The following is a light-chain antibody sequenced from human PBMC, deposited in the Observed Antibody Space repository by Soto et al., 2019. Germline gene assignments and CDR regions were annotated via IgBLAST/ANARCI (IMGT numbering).Light chain of an antibody. CDR3: ATWDDSLSGVV. Sequence: QSVLTQPPSASGTPGQRVTISCSGSSSNIGSNYVYWYQQFPGTAPKLLIYRNNQRPSGVPDRFSGSKSGTSASLAISGLRSEDEVDYYCATWDDSLSGVVFGGGTKLTVL. CDR2: RNN. V-gene: IGLV1-47*01. CDR1: SSNIGSNY. J-gene: IGLJ2*01.